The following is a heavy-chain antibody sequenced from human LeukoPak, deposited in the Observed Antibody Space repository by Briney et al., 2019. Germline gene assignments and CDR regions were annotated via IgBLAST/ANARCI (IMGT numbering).Heavy chain of an antibody. CDR2: IKQDGSEK. CDR3: GRVLWVVPTGGMDV. D-gene: IGHD2-2*01. V-gene: IGHV3-7*01. Sequence: GGSLRLYCAASGFTCSSFWMSWVRQAPGKGLEWGANIKQDGSEKYYVDSVKGRFTISRDNAKNSLYLQMNSLRAEDTAVYYCGRVLWVVPTGGMDVWGKGTTVTVSS. CDR1: GFTCSSFW. J-gene: IGHJ6*03.